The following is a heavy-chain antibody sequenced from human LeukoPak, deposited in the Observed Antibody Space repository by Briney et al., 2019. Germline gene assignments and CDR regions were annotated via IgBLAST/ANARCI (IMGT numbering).Heavy chain of an antibody. V-gene: IGHV3-21*01. D-gene: IGHD2-2*01. J-gene: IGHJ4*02. Sequence: GGPLRLSCAASGFTFSSYSMNWVRQAPGKGLEWVSSISSSSSYIYYADSVKGRFTISRDNAKNSLYLQMSSLRAEDTAVYYCARGPRGYCSSTSCYPFFYWGQGTLVTVSS. CDR3: ARGPRGYCSSTSCYPFFY. CDR1: GFTFSSYS. CDR2: ISSSSSYI.